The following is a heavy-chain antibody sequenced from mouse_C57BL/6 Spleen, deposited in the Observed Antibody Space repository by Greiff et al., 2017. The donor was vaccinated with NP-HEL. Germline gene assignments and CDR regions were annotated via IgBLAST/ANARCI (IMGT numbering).Heavy chain of an antibody. Sequence: VQLQQSGAELVRPGASVTLSCKASGYTFTDYEMHWVKQTPVHGLEWIGAIDPETGGTAYNQKFKGKAILTADKSSSTAYMELRSLTSEDSAVYYWTRSNYSNYYFDYWGQGTTLTVSS. CDR1: GYTFTDYE. J-gene: IGHJ2*01. CDR3: TRSNYSNYYFDY. D-gene: IGHD2-5*01. V-gene: IGHV1-15*01. CDR2: IDPETGGT.